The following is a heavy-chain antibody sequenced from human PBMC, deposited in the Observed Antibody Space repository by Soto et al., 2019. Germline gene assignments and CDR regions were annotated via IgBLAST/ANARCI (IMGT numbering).Heavy chain of an antibody. CDR2: IIPIFGTA. Sequence: SVKVSCKASGGTFSSYAISWVRQAPGQGLEWMGGIIPIFGTANYAQKFQGRVKITADESTSTAYIELSSLRSEDTAVYYCARDAAAGTYLLDYWGQGTLVTVSS. J-gene: IGHJ4*02. D-gene: IGHD6-13*01. CDR1: GGTFSSYA. CDR3: ARDAAAGTYLLDY. V-gene: IGHV1-69*13.